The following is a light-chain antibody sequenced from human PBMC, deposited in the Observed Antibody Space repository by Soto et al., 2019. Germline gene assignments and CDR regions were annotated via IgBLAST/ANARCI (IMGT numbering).Light chain of an antibody. Sequence: DSQMTQSPSTRSGSIVYRGTITFLSIQIISIYLNFYHQTPGKDPKLLIYAAYRLQSGVASRFSGSGSATDFTLTISSLPPEDFETYYCQQSYSSRSITFGQGTRLEIK. V-gene: IGKV1-39*01. CDR1: QIISIY. CDR3: QQSYSSRSIT. CDR2: AAY. J-gene: IGKJ5*01.